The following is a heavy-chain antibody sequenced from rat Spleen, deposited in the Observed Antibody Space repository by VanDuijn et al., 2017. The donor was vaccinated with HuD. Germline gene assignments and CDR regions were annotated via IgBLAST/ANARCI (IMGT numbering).Heavy chain of an antibody. CDR3: ARQETYYDGIYYYYVMDA. CDR2: ISSDGSTT. V-gene: IGHV5-29*01. D-gene: IGHD1-12*02. Sequence: EVQLVESDGGLVQPGKSLKLSCAASGFTFSDYYMAWVRQAPTKGLEWVATISSDGSTTYYRDSVKGRFTISRDNAKSTLYLQIDSLRSEDTATYYCARQETYYDGIYYYYVMDAGGQGASVTVSS. CDR1: GFTFSDYY. J-gene: IGHJ4*01.